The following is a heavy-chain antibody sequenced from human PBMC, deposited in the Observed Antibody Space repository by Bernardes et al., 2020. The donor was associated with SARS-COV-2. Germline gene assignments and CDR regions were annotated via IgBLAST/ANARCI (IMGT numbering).Heavy chain of an antibody. D-gene: IGHD2-2*01. Sequence: SGPTLVKPTQTLTLTCTFSGFSLSTSGMRVSWIRQPPGKALEWLARIDWDDDKFYSTSLKTRPTISKDTSKNQVVLTMTNMDPVDTATYYCARNSYHCSRTSCYFDHWGQGTLVTVSS. J-gene: IGHJ4*02. V-gene: IGHV2-70*04. CDR2: IDWDDDK. CDR3: ARNSYHCSRTSCYFDH. CDR1: GFSLSTSGMR.